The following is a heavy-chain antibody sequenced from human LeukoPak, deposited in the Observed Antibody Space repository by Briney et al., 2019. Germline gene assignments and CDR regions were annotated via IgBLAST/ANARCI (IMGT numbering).Heavy chain of an antibody. V-gene: IGHV3-23*01. D-gene: IGHD6-13*01. Sequence: PGGSLRLSCAASGFTFSSYAMSWVRQAPWKGLEWVSAISGSGGSTYYADSVKGRFTISRDNSKNTLYLQMNSLRAEDTAVYYCAKEDGSSWYSRSSYYFDYWGQGTLVTVSS. J-gene: IGHJ4*02. CDR2: ISGSGGST. CDR3: AKEDGSSWYSRSSYYFDY. CDR1: GFTFSSYA.